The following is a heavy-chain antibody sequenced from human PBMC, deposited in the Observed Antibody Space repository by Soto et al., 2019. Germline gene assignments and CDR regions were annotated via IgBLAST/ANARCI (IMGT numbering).Heavy chain of an antibody. J-gene: IGHJ4*02. CDR3: ARALRDCSSGSCHYSFDN. CDR2: MNPTTRNT. D-gene: IGHD2-15*01. Sequence: QVQLAQSGAEVKKPGASVKVSCKASGYTFANYDINCVRQATGQGLEWMGWMNPTTRNTGYAQKFQGRVIMTRNTSISTAYMELTSLRSEATAVYYCARALRDCSSGSCHYSFDNWGQGTLVTVSS. V-gene: IGHV1-8*01. CDR1: GYTFANYD.